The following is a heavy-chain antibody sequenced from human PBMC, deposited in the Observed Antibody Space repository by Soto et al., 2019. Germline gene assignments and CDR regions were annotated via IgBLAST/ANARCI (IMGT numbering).Heavy chain of an antibody. J-gene: IGHJ3*02. V-gene: IGHV3-30*18. Sequence: QVQLVESGGGVVQPGRSLRLSCAASGFTFSSYGMHWVRQAPGKGLEWVAVISYDGSNKYYADSAKGRFTISRDNSKNTLYLQMNSLRAEDTAVYYCAKDQGSGWYSAFDIWGQGTMVTVSS. D-gene: IGHD6-19*01. CDR3: AKDQGSGWYSAFDI. CDR2: ISYDGSNK. CDR1: GFTFSSYG.